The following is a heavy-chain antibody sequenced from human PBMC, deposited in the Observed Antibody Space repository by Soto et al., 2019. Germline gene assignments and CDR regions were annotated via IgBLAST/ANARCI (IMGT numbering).Heavy chain of an antibody. J-gene: IGHJ4*02. CDR2: ISYDGSNK. V-gene: IGHV3-30-3*01. Sequence: QVQLVESGGGVVQPGRSLRLYCAASGFTFSSYAMHWVRQAPGKGLEWVAVISYDGSNKYYADSVKGRFTISRDNSKNTLYLQMNSLRAGDTAGYYCARDRDSSGSWGYFDYWGQGTLVTVSS. CDR3: ARDRDSSGSWGYFDY. D-gene: IGHD6-19*01. CDR1: GFTFSSYA.